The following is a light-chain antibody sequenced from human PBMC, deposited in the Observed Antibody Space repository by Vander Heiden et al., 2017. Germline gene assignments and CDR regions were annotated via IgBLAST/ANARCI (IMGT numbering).Light chain of an antibody. J-gene: IGKJ1*01. CDR2: GGY. V-gene: IGKV1-27*01. CDR3: LKYDSAPRT. Sequence: IQLTQSLSSLVASVGDRVTMTCRTSQGIANFLTWYQQKPGRAPKLLVYGGYRLQSGVPSRFSGSGTGTEFTLTISSLQPEDVAIYYCLKYDSAPRTFGQGTRVELK. CDR1: QGIANF.